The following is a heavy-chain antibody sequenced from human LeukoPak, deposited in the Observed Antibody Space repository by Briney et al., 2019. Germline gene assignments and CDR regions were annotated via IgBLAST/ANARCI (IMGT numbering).Heavy chain of an antibody. D-gene: IGHD3-10*01. J-gene: IGHJ6*04. CDR1: GGSISIYY. Sequence: KPSETLSLTCTVSGGSISIYYWSWIRQPPGKGLEWLVYIYYSGSTNYNPSLKSRVTISVDTSKNQFSLKLSSVTAADTAVYYCARGGPPELLWFGETYYYGMDVWGKGTTVTVSS. CDR3: ARGGPPELLWFGETYYYGMDV. V-gene: IGHV4-59*01. CDR2: IYYSGST.